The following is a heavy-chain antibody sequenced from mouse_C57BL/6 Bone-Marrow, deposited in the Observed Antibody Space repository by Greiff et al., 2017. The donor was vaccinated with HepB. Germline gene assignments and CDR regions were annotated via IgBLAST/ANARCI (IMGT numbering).Heavy chain of an antibody. J-gene: IGHJ2*01. CDR2: IHPNSGST. V-gene: IGHV1-64*01. CDR3: ARCYYGSLYYFDY. Sequence: QVQLKQPGAELVKPGASVKSSCKASGYTFTSYWMHWVKQRPGQGLEWIGMIHPNSGSTNYNEKFKSKATLTVDKSSSTAYMQLSSLTSEDSAVYYCARCYYGSLYYFDYWGQGTTLTVSS. D-gene: IGHD1-1*01. CDR1: GYTFTSYW.